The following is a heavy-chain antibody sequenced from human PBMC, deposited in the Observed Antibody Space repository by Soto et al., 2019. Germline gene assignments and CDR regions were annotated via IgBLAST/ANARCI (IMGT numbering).Heavy chain of an antibody. CDR3: ARAVFCTYGFCFPNWLDP. D-gene: IGHD2-8*01. CDR1: GDSINDDGHS. CDR2: IYQTGTT. Sequence: HLQLQESGSRLVKPSETLSLTCTVSGDSINDDGHSWSWIRQPPGEALEWIGYIYQTGTTQYNPPLSSPGSISADRAKNQFPLHLTSLTAAGTAVYYCARAVFCTYGFCFPNWLDPWGQGILVTVSS. J-gene: IGHJ5*02. V-gene: IGHV4-30-2*01.